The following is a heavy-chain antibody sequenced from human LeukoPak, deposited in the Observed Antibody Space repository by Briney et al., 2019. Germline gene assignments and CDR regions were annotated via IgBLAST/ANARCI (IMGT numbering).Heavy chain of an antibody. CDR3: ARLVIP. CDR1: GFSISSDYY. Sequence: KSSEALSLTCTVSGFSISSDYYWGWLRQPPGKGLEWIGSVSHSGITYYNSSLNSRVTISVDTSKNQFSLKVNSVTAADTAVYYCARLVIPWGQGILVTVSS. CDR2: VSHSGIT. J-gene: IGHJ5*02. D-gene: IGHD3-10*01. V-gene: IGHV4-38-2*02.